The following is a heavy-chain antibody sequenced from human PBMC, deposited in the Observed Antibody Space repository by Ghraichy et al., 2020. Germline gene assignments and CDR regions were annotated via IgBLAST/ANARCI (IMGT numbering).Heavy chain of an antibody. D-gene: IGHD2-2*01. Sequence: SETLSLTCTVSGGSFSNDYWSWIRQPPGKGLEWIGYVSYRGSTNYNPSLRSRVTISIDTSKNQFSLKLSSVTAADTAVYSCAIMMVPAHAFDIWGQGIMDTVSS. V-gene: IGHV4-59*08. CDR1: GGSFSNDY. J-gene: IGHJ3*02. CDR3: AIMMVPAHAFDI. CDR2: VSYRGST.